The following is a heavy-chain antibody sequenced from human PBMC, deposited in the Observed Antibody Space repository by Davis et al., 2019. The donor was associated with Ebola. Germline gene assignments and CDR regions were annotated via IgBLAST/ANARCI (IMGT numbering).Heavy chain of an antibody. Sequence: MPSETLSLTCTVSGGSISTYYWTWIRQSPGKGLEWIGHIYSSGSTNYNPSLKSRATISVDTSKNQFSLKMTSVTAADTAVYYCARERYSTGWYRGMDVWGQGTTVTVSS. CDR3: ARERYSTGWYRGMDV. J-gene: IGHJ6*02. CDR2: IYSSGST. D-gene: IGHD6-19*01. V-gene: IGHV4-59*01. CDR1: GGSISTYY.